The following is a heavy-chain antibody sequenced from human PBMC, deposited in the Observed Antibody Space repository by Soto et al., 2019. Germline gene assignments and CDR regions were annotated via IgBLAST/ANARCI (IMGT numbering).Heavy chain of an antibody. CDR3: ARGMTPPGAPAWYYFDS. Sequence: SETLSLTCTVSGASITGSSYWSWIRQPAGKGLEWIGRFSLSGTTNYNPSLRSRVTMSADVSKNQFSLRLTSVTAADTALYYCARGMTPPGAPAWYYFDSWGQGTLVNVS. D-gene: IGHD2-8*02. J-gene: IGHJ4*02. CDR1: GASITGSSY. V-gene: IGHV4-4*07. CDR2: FSLSGTT.